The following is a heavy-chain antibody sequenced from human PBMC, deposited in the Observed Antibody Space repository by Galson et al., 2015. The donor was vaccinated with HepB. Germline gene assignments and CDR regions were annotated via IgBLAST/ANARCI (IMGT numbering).Heavy chain of an antibody. D-gene: IGHD6-13*01. J-gene: IGHJ4*02. Sequence: QSGAEVKKPGESLKISCKGSGYTFSSYWIAWVRQVPGKGLEWMGIIYPGDSDTRYSPSFRGQVTISVDKSIGTAYLQWSSLKASDTAMYYCARRDYRSNWYLEYWGQGTLVTVSS. CDR3: ARRDYRSNWYLEY. CDR1: GYTFSSYW. V-gene: IGHV5-51*01. CDR2: IYPGDSDT.